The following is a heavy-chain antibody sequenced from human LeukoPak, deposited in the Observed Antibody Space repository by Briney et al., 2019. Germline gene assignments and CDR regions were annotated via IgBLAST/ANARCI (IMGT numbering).Heavy chain of an antibody. Sequence: SETLSLTCTVSGGSISSYYWSWIRQPPGKGLEWIGYIYYSGSTNYNPSLKSRVTISVDTSKNQCSLKLSSVTAADTAVYYCARARFSSGYYYYFDYWGQGTLVTVSS. CDR3: ARARFSSGYYYYFDY. J-gene: IGHJ4*02. V-gene: IGHV4-59*01. CDR2: IYYSGST. CDR1: GGSISSYY. D-gene: IGHD3-22*01.